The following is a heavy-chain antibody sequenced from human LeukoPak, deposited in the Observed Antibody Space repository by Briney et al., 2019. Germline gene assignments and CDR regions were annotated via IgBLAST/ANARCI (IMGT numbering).Heavy chain of an antibody. CDR2: ISPSGST. Sequence: PSETLSLTCTVSGGSISSGGYYWSWIRQPAGKGLEWIGHISPSGSTNYNPSIKSRVTISLDTSKNQFSLRLSSVTAADTAVYYCARSRDSSGWYRFDPWGQGTLVTVSS. V-gene: IGHV4-61*09. J-gene: IGHJ5*02. CDR1: GGSISSGGYY. CDR3: ARSRDSSGWYRFDP. D-gene: IGHD6-19*01.